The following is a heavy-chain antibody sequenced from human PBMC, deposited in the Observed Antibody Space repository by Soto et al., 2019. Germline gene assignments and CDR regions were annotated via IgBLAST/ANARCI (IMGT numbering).Heavy chain of an antibody. D-gene: IGHD2-21*02. Sequence: GGSLRLSCAASGFAFSNCAMSWVRQAPGKGLEWVSTIKTSGDTTFYADPVKGRLTTSRDDSKNTLYLQMNSLRAEDTATYYCTKDVTGDIGADFWGQGTPVTVSS. CDR1: GFAFSNCA. J-gene: IGHJ4*02. V-gene: IGHV3-23*05. CDR3: TKDVTGDIGADF. CDR2: IKTSGDTT.